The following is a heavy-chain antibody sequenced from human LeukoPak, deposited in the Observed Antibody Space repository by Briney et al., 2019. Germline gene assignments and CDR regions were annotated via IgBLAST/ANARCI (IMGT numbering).Heavy chain of an antibody. V-gene: IGHV3-21*01. CDR3: ARGVAAAGRLVDY. D-gene: IGHD6-13*01. Sequence: PGGSLRLSCAASGFTFSSYSMNWVRQAPGKGLEWVSSISSSSSYIYYADSVKGRFTISRDNAKNSLYLQMNSLRDEDTAVYYCARGVAAAGRLVDYWGQGTLVTVSS. J-gene: IGHJ4*02. CDR1: GFTFSSYS. CDR2: ISSSSSYI.